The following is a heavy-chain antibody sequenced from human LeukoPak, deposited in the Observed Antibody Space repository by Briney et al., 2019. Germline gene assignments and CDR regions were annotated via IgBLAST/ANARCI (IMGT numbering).Heavy chain of an antibody. Sequence: ASVKVSCKASGYTFTSYGISWVRQAPGQGLEWRGWISAYNGNTNYAQKLQGRVTMTTDTSTSTAYMELRSLRSDDTAVYYCARSAAYYDFWGAVLPPAFDIWGQGTMVTVSS. CDR3: ARSAAYYDFWGAVLPPAFDI. CDR2: ISAYNGNT. J-gene: IGHJ3*02. V-gene: IGHV1-18*01. D-gene: IGHD3-3*01. CDR1: GYTFTSYG.